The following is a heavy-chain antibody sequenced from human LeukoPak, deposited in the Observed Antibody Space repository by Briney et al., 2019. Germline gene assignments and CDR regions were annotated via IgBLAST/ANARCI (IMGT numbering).Heavy chain of an antibody. CDR1: GGTFSSYA. D-gene: IGHD3-22*01. Sequence: SVKVSCKASGGTFSSYAISWVRQAPGQGLEWMGGIIPIFGTANYAQKFQGRVTITADESTSTAYMELSSLRSEDTAVYYCAREYYYDSSGYYGDAFDIWGQGTMVTVSS. V-gene: IGHV1-69*13. J-gene: IGHJ3*02. CDR3: AREYYYDSSGYYGDAFDI. CDR2: IIPIFGTA.